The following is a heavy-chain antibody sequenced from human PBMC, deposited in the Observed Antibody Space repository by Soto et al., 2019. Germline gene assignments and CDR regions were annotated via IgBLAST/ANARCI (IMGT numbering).Heavy chain of an antibody. Sequence: EVQLVESGGGLVQPGGSLRLSCAAPGFTFSYAWINWVRQAPGKGLEWVGRIKSRTDGGTTDFAAPVKGRFAISRDDAKNILFLQMNSLQIEDTAVYYCTTDSYSSVTIIRVEYWGRGALVTVSS. V-gene: IGHV3-15*07. CDR2: IKSRTDGGTT. D-gene: IGHD4-4*01. CDR1: GFTFSYAW. J-gene: IGHJ4*01. CDR3: TTDSYSSVTIIRVEY.